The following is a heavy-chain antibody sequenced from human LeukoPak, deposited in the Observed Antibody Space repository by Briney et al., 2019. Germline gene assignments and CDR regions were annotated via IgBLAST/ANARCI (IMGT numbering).Heavy chain of an antibody. CDR1: GYTLTELS. J-gene: IGHJ4*02. CDR3: ATAGQHSSGWGTV. D-gene: IGHD6-19*01. CDR2: FDPEDGET. Sequence: ASVKVSCKVSGYTLTELSMHWVRQAPGKGLEWMGGFDPEDGETIYAQKFQGRVTMTEDTSTDAAYMELSSLRSEDTAVYYCATAGQHSSGWGTVWGQGTLVTVSS. V-gene: IGHV1-24*01.